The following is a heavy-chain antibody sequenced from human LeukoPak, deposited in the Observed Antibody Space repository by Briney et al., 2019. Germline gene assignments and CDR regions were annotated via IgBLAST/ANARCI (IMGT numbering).Heavy chain of an antibody. D-gene: IGHD6-19*01. CDR3: ARGSNSSGWYGEIYYYGMDV. J-gene: IGHJ6*02. V-gene: IGHV4-59*01. CDR1: GGSISSYY. CDR2: IYYSGST. Sequence: SETLSLTCTVSGGSISSYYWSWIRQPPGKGLEWIGYIYYSGSTNYNPSLKSRVTISVDTSKNQFSLKLSPVTAADTAVYYCARGSNSSGWYGEIYYYGMDVWGQGTTVTVSS.